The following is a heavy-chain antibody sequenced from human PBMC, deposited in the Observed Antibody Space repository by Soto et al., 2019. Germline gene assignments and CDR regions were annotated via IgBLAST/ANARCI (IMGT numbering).Heavy chain of an antibody. CDR1: GFGFSNYE. CDR3: ARGDCKTSCYIGF. J-gene: IGHJ4*02. V-gene: IGHV3-48*03. Sequence: EVQLVESGGGLVQPGGSLRLSCAASGFGFSNYEMNWVRQAPGKGLEWVSYITSSGGATMYADPVKGRFTISRDNANDSLYLQMNSLRVEDTAVYYCARGDCKTSCYIGFWGQGALVTVSS. D-gene: IGHD2-2*02. CDR2: ITSSGGAT.